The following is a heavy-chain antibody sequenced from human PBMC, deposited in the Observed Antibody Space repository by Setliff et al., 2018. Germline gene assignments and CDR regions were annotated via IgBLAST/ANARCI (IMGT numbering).Heavy chain of an antibody. Sequence: SETLSLTCTVSGGSISTNTYFWGWIRQPPGRGLEWIGNTYYSGDTYYNPSLKSRVTISVDTSRNQFSLKLSSVTATDTAIYYCARHVGIRGRGYNYYYYYMDVWGKGTTITVSS. CDR1: GGSISTNTYF. CDR2: TYYSGDT. V-gene: IGHV4-39*01. CDR3: ARHVGIRGRGYNYYYYYMDV. D-gene: IGHD3-10*01. J-gene: IGHJ6*03.